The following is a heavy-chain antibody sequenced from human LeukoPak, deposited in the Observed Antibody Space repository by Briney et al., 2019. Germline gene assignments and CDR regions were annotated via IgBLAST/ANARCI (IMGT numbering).Heavy chain of an antibody. CDR2: INPNSGGT. CDR1: GYTFTGYY. J-gene: IGHJ4*02. Sequence: ASVKVSCKASGYTFTGYYMHWVRQAPGQGLEWMGWINPNSGGTNYAQKFQGRVTMTRDTSISTAYMELSRLRSDDTAVYYCARPRGNWNYQEIFDYWGQGTLVTVSS. D-gene: IGHD1-7*01. V-gene: IGHV1-2*02. CDR3: ARPRGNWNYQEIFDY.